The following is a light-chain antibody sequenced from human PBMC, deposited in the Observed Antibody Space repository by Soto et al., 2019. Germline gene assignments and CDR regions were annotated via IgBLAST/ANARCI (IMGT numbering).Light chain of an antibody. J-gene: IGKJ2*01. CDR3: QLYGDSPMYT. CDR2: GAS. V-gene: IGKV3-20*01. CDR1: QYVGTR. Sequence: EIVLTQSPATLSLSPGETATLSCRASQYVGTRLAWYQHKPGQAPRLLIYGASRRATGILDTFSGSGSGTDFTLTISRLEPEDFAVYYCQLYGDSPMYTFGQGTKVDIK.